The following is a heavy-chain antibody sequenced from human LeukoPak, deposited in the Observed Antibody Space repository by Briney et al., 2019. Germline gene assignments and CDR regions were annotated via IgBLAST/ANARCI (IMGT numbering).Heavy chain of an antibody. CDR1: GFTFSSYA. V-gene: IGHV3-64*01. D-gene: IGHD1-26*01. CDR2: ISSNGGGT. Sequence: PGGSLRLSCAASGFTFSSYAMHWVRQAPGKGLEYVSAISSNGGGTYYANSVKGRFTISRDNSKNTLYLQMGSLRVEDMAVYYCAREEGRWELHYWGQGTLVTVSS. CDR3: AREEGRWELHY. J-gene: IGHJ4*02.